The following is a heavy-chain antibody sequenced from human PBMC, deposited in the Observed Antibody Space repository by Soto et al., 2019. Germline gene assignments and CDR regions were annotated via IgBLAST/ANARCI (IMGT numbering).Heavy chain of an antibody. V-gene: IGHV1-69*13. Sequence: AVKVSCKAPACTFSTYATSWVRQAPGQGLEWMGGIIPMLGTANYAQRFQDRVTITADESTNTVYMELSSLRSEDTAVYFCASGIQLWLRRINNGYSGWGQGTLVTVSS. CDR2: IIPMLGTA. CDR3: ASGIQLWLRRINNGYSG. D-gene: IGHD5-18*01. CDR1: ACTFSTYA. J-gene: IGHJ4*02.